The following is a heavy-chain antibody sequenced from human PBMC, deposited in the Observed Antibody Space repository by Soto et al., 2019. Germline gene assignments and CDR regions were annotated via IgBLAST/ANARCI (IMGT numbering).Heavy chain of an antibody. Sequence: SVKVSCKASGFTFISSAMQWVRQARGQRLEWIGWIVVGSGSTNYAQEFQERVTLTRDMSTSTAYMELRSLRSEDTAVYYCAVVPAARDLRYNWFDPWGQGTLVTVSS. J-gene: IGHJ5*02. CDR3: AVVPAARDLRYNWFDP. D-gene: IGHD2-2*01. CDR1: GFTFISSA. V-gene: IGHV1-58*02. CDR2: IVVGSGST.